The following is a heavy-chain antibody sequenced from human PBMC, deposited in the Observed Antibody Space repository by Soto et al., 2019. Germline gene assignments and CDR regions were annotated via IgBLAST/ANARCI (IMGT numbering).Heavy chain of an antibody. CDR3: AGDNHGPNY. Sequence: PGGSMRLSCAASGFTFSNYAMHWVRQDPGEGQGLRRGLEWVGRTRNKANSYTTEYADSVKGRFTISRDNSKNTLYLQMNSLRAEDTAVYYCAGDNHGPNYWGQGTLVTVSS. V-gene: IGHV3-72*01. CDR2: TRNKANSYTT. J-gene: IGHJ4*02. CDR1: GFTFSNYA. D-gene: IGHD4-17*01.